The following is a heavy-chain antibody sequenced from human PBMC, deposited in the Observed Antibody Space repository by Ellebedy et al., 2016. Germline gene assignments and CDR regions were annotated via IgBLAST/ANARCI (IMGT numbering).Heavy chain of an antibody. J-gene: IGHJ4*02. CDR1: GFTFSNFA. D-gene: IGHD6-13*01. V-gene: IGHV3-23*01. CDR3: AKDSDIAADNFEFDY. Sequence: GESLKISCAASGFTFSNFAMSWVRQAPGKGLEWVSTISGSATSTYYADSVKGRFTMSRDTSKNTLYLQMNSLRAEDTAVYYCAKDSDIAADNFEFDYWGQGTLVTVSS. CDR2: ISGSATST.